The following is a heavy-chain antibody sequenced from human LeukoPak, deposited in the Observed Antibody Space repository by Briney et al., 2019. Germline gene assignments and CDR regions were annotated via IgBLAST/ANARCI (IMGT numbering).Heavy chain of an antibody. J-gene: IGHJ6*02. Sequence: ASLKVSCKASGYTFTGYYTHSVRQAPGQGVEWMGWINPNSGGTNYAQKFQGRVTMTRDTSISTAYMELSRLRSDDTAVYYGARDGALGDYYYGMDVWGQGTTVTVSS. CDR1: GYTFTGYY. D-gene: IGHD3-10*01. V-gene: IGHV1-2*02. CDR3: ARDGALGDYYYGMDV. CDR2: INPNSGGT.